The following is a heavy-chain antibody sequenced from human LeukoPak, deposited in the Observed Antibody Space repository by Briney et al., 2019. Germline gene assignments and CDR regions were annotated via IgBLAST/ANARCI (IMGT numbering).Heavy chain of an antibody. CDR2: INHSGST. J-gene: IGHJ4*02. CDR3: ARGSNFWSGYCGRDYFDY. CDR1: GGSFSGYY. V-gene: IGHV4-34*01. Sequence: SETLSLTCAVYGGSFSGYYWSWIRQPPGKGLEWIGAINHSGSTNYNPSLKSRVTISVDPSKNQFSLKLSSVTGADTAVYYCARGSNFWSGYCGRDYFDYWGQGTLVTVSS. D-gene: IGHD3-3*01.